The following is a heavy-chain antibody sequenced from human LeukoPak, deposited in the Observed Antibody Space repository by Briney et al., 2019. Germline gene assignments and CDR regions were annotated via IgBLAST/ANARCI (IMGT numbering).Heavy chain of an antibody. J-gene: IGHJ4*02. CDR1: GGSISSYY. V-gene: IGHV4-4*09. CDR2: IYTSGST. Sequence: PSETLSLTCPVSGGSISSYYWSWIRQPPGKGLEWIGYIYTSGSTNYNPSLKSRVTISVDTSKNQFSLKLSSVTAADTAVYYCARAHGGGSYYESDYWGQGTLVTVSS. CDR3: ARAHGGGSYYESDY. D-gene: IGHD1-26*01.